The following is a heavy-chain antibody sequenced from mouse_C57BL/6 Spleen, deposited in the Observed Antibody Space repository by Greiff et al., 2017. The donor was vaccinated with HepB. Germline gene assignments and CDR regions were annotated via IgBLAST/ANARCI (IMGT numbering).Heavy chain of an antibody. CDR1: GYTFTSYW. CDR3: APYGNYNYYAMDY. D-gene: IGHD2-1*01. CDR2: IDPSDSYT. V-gene: IGHV1-59*01. Sequence: QVQLQQSGAELAKPGASVKLSCKASGYTFTSYWLHWVKQRPGQGLEWIGVIDPSDSYTNYNQKFKGKATLTVDTSSSTAYMQLSSLTSEDSAVYYCAPYGNYNYYAMDYWGQGTSVTVSS. J-gene: IGHJ4*01.